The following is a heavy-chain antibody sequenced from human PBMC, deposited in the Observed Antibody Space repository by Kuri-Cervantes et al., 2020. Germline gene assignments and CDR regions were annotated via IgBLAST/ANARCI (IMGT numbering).Heavy chain of an antibody. CDR3: ARVQSFQNDYFDY. D-gene: IGHD1-1*01. CDR2: IIPIFGTA. CDR1: GGTFSSYA. V-gene: IGHV1-69*13. J-gene: IGHJ4*02. Sequence: SVKVSCKASGGTFSSYAISWVRQAPGQGLEWMGGIIPIFGTANYAQKFQGRVTITADESTSTAYMELSSLRSEDTAAYYCARVQSFQNDYFDYWGQGTLVTVSS.